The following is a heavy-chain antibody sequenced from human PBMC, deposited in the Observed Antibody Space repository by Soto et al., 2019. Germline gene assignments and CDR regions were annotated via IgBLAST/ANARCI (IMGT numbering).Heavy chain of an antibody. J-gene: IGHJ4*02. D-gene: IGHD3-22*01. V-gene: IGHV3-11*01. CDR2: IDSSGSII. Sequence: GGSLRLACSASGFTFSDYYMSWIRQAPGKGLEWISYIDSSGSIIYYADSVKGRFTISRDNAKNSLYLQMNSLRAEDTAVYYCARDLGYYDSSGYFDYWGQGTLVTVSS. CDR1: GFTFSDYY. CDR3: ARDLGYYDSSGYFDY.